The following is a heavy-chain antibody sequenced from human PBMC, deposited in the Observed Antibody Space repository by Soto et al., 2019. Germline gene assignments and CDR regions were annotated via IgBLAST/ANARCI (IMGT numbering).Heavy chain of an antibody. CDR2: ISYLGTT. D-gene: IGHD6-19*01. CDR1: GASINSGPYY. CDR3: ARSVAVPGAHIDY. J-gene: IGHJ4*02. Sequence: SETLSLTCTVSGASINSGPYYWGWIRQPPGKGLEWIGAISYLGTTYYNPTLKGRVTISGDTSKTQYSLSLSSVTAADTAVYFCARSVAVPGAHIDYWGQGTLVTVSS. V-gene: IGHV4-39*07.